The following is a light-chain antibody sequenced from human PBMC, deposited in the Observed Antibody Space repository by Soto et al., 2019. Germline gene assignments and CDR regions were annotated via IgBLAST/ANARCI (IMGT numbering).Light chain of an antibody. CDR3: HQHAESPLT. J-gene: IGKJ4*01. Sequence: EIVLTQSPGTLSLSPGERATLSCRASQSVGNNYLAWYQHKPGQAPRLLIYTASSRATGIPDRFSGSGSGTDFTLTISRLEPEDFAVYYCHQHAESPLTFGGGTKVDI. CDR2: TAS. V-gene: IGKV3-20*01. CDR1: QSVGNNY.